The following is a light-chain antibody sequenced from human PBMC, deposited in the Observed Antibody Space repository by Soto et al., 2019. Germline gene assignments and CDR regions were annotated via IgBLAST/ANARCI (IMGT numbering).Light chain of an antibody. CDR1: QSVLHTSNNKNY. V-gene: IGKV4-1*01. J-gene: IGKJ4*01. CDR3: QQYYTIPLT. Sequence: DIVLTQSPDSLAVSLGERATINCKSSQSVLHTSNNKNYLAWYQQKPGHPPKLLIYWASTRESGVPDRFSGSGSGTDFTLTISSLQAEGVAVYFCQQYYTIPLTFGGGTKVEIK. CDR2: WAS.